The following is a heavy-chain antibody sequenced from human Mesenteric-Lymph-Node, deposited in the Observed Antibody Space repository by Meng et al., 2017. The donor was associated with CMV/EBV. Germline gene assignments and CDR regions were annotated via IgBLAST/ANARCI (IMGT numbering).Heavy chain of an antibody. D-gene: IGHD2-2*01. Sequence: GGSLRLSCAASGFTFSSYAMSWVRQAPGKGLEWVSGISGSGGSTHYADSVKGRFTISRDNSKNTLYLQMNSLRAEDTAVYYCARGYQILSDAFDIWGQGTMVTVSS. V-gene: IGHV3-23*01. CDR2: ISGSGGST. CDR1: GFTFSSYA. CDR3: ARGYQILSDAFDI. J-gene: IGHJ3*02.